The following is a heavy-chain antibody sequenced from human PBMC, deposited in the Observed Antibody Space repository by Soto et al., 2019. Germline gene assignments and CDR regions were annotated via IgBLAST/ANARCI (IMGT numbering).Heavy chain of an antibody. CDR3: AKARATYDTSGFYFRPLAS. J-gene: IGHJ4*02. V-gene: IGHV3-23*01. CDR1: GFTFNTYD. CDR2: IGSGGAPT. Sequence: EVQLLDSGGDLVQPGGSLRLSCAASGFTFNTYDMSWVRQAPGKGLEWVSVIGSGGAPTYYADSVKGRFTISRDNSKNTLLLQMDSLRAEDTAVYYCAKARATYDTSGFYFRPLASWGQGTLVTVSS. D-gene: IGHD3-22*01.